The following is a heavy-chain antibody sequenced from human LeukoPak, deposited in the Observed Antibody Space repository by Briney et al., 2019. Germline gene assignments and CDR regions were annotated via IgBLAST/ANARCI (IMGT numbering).Heavy chain of an antibody. J-gene: IGHJ4*02. D-gene: IGHD3-22*01. V-gene: IGHV3-23*01. Sequence: HPGGSLRLSCAASGFTFSSYAMSWVRQAPGKGLEWVSAISGSGGSTYYADSVKGRFTISRDNSKNTLYLQMNSLRAEDTAVYYCAKEVYYYDSSGYSLWGQGTLVTVSS. CDR3: AKEVYYYDSSGYSL. CDR1: GFTFSSYA. CDR2: ISGSGGST.